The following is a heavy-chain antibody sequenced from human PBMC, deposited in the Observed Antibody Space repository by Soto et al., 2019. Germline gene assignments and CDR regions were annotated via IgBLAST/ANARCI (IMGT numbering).Heavy chain of an antibody. J-gene: IGHJ4*02. CDR2: ISAYNGNT. D-gene: IGHD6-19*01. CDR3: AREMKGIAVAGIDY. CDR1: GYTFTSYG. Sequence: ASVKVSCKASGYTFTSYGISWVRQAPGQGLEWMGWISAYNGNTNYAQKLQGRVTMTTDTSTSTAYMELRSLRPDDTAVYYCAREMKGIAVAGIDYWGQGTLVTVSS. V-gene: IGHV1-18*01.